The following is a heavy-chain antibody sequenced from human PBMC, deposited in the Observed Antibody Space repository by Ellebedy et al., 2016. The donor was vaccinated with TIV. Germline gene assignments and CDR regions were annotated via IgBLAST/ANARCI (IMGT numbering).Heavy chain of an antibody. V-gene: IGHV3-66*04. CDR3: ARHGDRAMTH. J-gene: IGHJ4*02. CDR2: IYSGGTT. CDR1: EFTVSSNY. Sequence: PGGSLRLSCAASEFTVSSNYMSWVRQAPGKGLEWVSVIYSGGTTHYADSVKGRFTISRDKSKNTMYLQINSLVVEDTAVYYCARHGDRAMTHWGQGTLVTVSS. D-gene: IGHD5-18*01.